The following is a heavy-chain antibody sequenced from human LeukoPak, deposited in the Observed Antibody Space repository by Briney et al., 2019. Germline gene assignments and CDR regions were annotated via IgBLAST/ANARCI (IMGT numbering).Heavy chain of an antibody. D-gene: IGHD6-25*01. Sequence: GGSLRLSCAASGSTFSDAWMNWVRQAPGKGLEWVANIKQDGSERYYVDSVKGRFTISRDNAKNSLYLQMNSLRAEDTAVYYCARESGRYSSEHDYWGQGTLVTVSS. V-gene: IGHV3-7*01. CDR3: ARESGRYSSEHDY. CDR1: GSTFSDAW. J-gene: IGHJ4*02. CDR2: IKQDGSER.